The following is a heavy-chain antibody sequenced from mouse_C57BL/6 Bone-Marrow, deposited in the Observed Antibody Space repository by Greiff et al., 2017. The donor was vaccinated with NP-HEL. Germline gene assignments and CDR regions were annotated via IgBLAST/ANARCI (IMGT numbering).Heavy chain of an antibody. CDR3: ARRMHYGSSLYYYAMDY. CDR1: GFSLSTSGMG. J-gene: IGHJ4*01. D-gene: IGHD1-1*01. CDR2: IYWDDDK. Sequence: QVTLKESGPGILQSSQTLSLTCSFSGFSLSTSGMGVSWIRQPSGKGLEWLAHIYWDDDKRYNPSLKSRLTISKDTSRNQVFLKITSVDTADTATYYCARRMHYGSSLYYYAMDYWGQGTSVTVSS. V-gene: IGHV8-12*01.